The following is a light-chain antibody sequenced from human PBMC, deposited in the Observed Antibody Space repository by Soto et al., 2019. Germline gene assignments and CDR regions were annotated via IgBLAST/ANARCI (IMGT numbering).Light chain of an antibody. V-gene: IGKV1-39*01. CDR1: QSISSY. CDR3: QQSDSIPLT. J-gene: IGKJ4*01. Sequence: DIQMTQSPSSLSASVGDRVTITCRASQSISSYLNWYKQKPGRAPKLLIYAASSLQSGVPSRFSGSGSGTDFTLTISSLQPEDFATYYCQQSDSIPLTFGGGTKVEIK. CDR2: AAS.